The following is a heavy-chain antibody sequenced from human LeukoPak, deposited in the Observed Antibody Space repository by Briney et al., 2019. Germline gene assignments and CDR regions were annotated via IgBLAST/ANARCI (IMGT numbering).Heavy chain of an antibody. J-gene: IGHJ4*02. D-gene: IGHD4-23*01. CDR2: IRSKANSYAT. CDR3: TRRDGSMVVTDY. Sequence: GGSLRRSCAASGFTFSSYSRNWVRQASGKGLEWVGRIRSKANSYATAYAASVKGRFTISRDDSKNTAYLQMNSLKTEGTAVYYCTRRDGSMVVTDYWGQGTLVTVSS. CDR1: GFTFSSYS. V-gene: IGHV3-73*01.